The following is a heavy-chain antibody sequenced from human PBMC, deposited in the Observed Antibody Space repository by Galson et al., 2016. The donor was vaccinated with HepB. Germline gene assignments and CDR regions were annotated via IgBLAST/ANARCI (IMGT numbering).Heavy chain of an antibody. V-gene: IGHV3-33*05. CDR3: ARTIVAVPGANDYFDY. J-gene: IGHJ4*02. Sequence: SLRLSCAASGFTFSSYGMHWVRQAPGKGLEWVAVISYAGSNKYYADSVRGRFTISIDNSKNTLFLQMNSLRAEDTAVYYCARTIVAVPGANDYFDYWGQGTLVTVSS. D-gene: IGHD2-2*01. CDR2: ISYAGSNK. CDR1: GFTFSSYG.